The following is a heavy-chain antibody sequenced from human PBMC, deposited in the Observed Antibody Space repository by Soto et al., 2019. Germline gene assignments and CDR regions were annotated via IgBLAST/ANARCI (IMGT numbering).Heavy chain of an antibody. CDR3: AKDSKSVSVSAARVCGMDV. CDR1: GFMFSSFA. D-gene: IGHD2-2*01. J-gene: IGHJ6*02. V-gene: IGHV3-23*01. Sequence: PGGSLRLSCAGSGFMFSSFAMTWVRQAPGKGLEWVSTTRSNGEHTYYADSVKGRFTVSRDNSKNTLFLEMSSLRAEDSAIYYCAKDSKSVSVSAARVCGMDVWGQGTTVTVSS. CDR2: TRSNGEHT.